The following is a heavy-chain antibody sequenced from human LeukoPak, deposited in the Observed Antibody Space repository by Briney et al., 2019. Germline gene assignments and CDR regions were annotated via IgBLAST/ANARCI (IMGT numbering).Heavy chain of an antibody. Sequence: ASVTVSCKASEYTFTRYYMHWVRQAPGQGLEWMGWINPNTGGTNYAQKFQGRVTMTRDTSITTAYMELRSLEHDDTAVYYCAKDFRDQWLVNAFHIWGQGTMVTVSS. J-gene: IGHJ3*02. CDR3: AKDFRDQWLVNAFHI. CDR2: INPNTGGT. D-gene: IGHD6-19*01. CDR1: EYTFTRYY. V-gene: IGHV1-2*02.